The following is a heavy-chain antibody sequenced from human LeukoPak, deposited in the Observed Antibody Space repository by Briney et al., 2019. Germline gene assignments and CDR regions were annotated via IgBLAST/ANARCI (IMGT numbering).Heavy chain of an antibody. CDR2: INHSGST. J-gene: IGHJ4*02. Sequence: SSETQSLTCAVYGGSFSGYYWSWIRQPPGKGLEWIGEINHSGSTNYNPSLKSRVTISVDTSKNQFSLKLSSVTAADTAVYYCARGRVSGIDYWGQGTLVTVSS. D-gene: IGHD6-13*01. V-gene: IGHV4-34*01. CDR1: GGSFSGYY. CDR3: ARGRVSGIDY.